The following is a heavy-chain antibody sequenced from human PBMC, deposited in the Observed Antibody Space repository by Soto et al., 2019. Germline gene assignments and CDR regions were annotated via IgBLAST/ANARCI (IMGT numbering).Heavy chain of an antibody. CDR2: ITTGGDAT. D-gene: IGHD2-21*02. Sequence: EVQLLESGGGLVRPGGSLRLSCAASGFTFSRSDMSWVRQAPGKGLEWVSSITTGGDATPYADSVKGRFTISRDNSKKPGFFQKNRSTAGTTAVFYCSKGGGGDHGYWGQGTLVAVSS. V-gene: IGHV3-23*01. CDR3: SKGGGGDHGY. J-gene: IGHJ4*02. CDR1: GFTFSRSD.